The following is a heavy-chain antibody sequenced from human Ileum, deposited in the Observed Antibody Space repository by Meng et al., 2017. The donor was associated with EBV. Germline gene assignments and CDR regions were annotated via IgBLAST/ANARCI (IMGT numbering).Heavy chain of an antibody. Sequence: QGQVQESGPGLVKPSGTLSLTCAVSGGSISRSNWWSWVRQAPGKGLEWIGEIHHTESTNYNPSLKSRVTISVDKSKNQFSLKLSSVTAADTAVYYCARESYSDSSGYYSLDYWGQGSLVTVSS. CDR1: GGSISRSNW. J-gene: IGHJ4*02. D-gene: IGHD3-22*01. V-gene: IGHV4-4*02. CDR3: ARESYSDSSGYYSLDY. CDR2: IHHTEST.